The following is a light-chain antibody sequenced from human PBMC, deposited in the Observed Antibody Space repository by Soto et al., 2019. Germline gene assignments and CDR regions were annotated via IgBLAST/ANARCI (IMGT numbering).Light chain of an antibody. Sequence: EIVLTQSPGTLSLSPGERATLSCRASQSVSSTYIAWYQQNPGQAPRLLIYGASNRATAIPDRFSGSGSGTDFTLTISRLETEVFAVYFCQQYRRSPPFTFGQGTKVE. CDR1: QSVSSTY. J-gene: IGKJ2*01. V-gene: IGKV3-20*01. CDR2: GAS. CDR3: QQYRRSPPFT.